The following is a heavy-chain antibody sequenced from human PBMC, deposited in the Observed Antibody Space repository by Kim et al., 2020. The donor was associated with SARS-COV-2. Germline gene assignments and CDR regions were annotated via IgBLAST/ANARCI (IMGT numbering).Heavy chain of an antibody. D-gene: IGHD5-18*01. CDR3: ARALGYSYGYYFDY. CDR2: ITSSGTTI. V-gene: IGHV3-48*02. Sequence: GGSLRLSCAASGLTFSSYSMNWVRQAPGKGLEWISYITSSGTTIYYADSVKGRFTISRDNAKNSLYLQMNGLTDDDTAVYYCARALGYSYGYYFDYWGQGTLVTVSS. CDR1: GLTFSSYS. J-gene: IGHJ4*02.